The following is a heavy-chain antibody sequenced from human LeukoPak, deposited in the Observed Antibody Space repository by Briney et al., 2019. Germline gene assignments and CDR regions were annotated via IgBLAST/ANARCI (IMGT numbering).Heavy chain of an antibody. J-gene: IGHJ4*02. D-gene: IGHD4-23*01. CDR2: ISGSAGST. CDR3: AKDRSGGNYATFDY. V-gene: IGHV3-23*01. Sequence: GGSLRLSCAASGFTFSSYAMSWVRQAPGKGLEGVLAISGSAGSTYYADSVKGRFTISRDNSKNTLFLQMNSLRAEDTALYYCAKDRSGGNYATFDYWGQGTLVTVSS. CDR1: GFTFSSYA.